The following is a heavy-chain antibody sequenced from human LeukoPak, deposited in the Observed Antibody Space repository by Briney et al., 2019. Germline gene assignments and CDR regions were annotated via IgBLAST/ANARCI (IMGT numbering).Heavy chain of an antibody. CDR1: GGSVSSYY. CDR2: IYYSGST. D-gene: IGHD1-7*01. CDR3: ARDNWNYGSSMDV. J-gene: IGHJ6*02. Sequence: SETLSLTCTVSGGSVSSYYWSWIRHPPGKGLEWIGYIYYSGSTNYNPSLKSRVTISVDTSKNQFSLKLSSVTAADTAVYHCARDNWNYGSSMDVWGQGTTVTVSS. V-gene: IGHV4-59*02.